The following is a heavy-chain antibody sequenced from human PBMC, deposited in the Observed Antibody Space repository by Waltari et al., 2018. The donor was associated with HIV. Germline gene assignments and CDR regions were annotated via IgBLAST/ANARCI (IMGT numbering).Heavy chain of an antibody. CDR1: GGSIRSSNW. J-gene: IGHJ4*02. D-gene: IGHD5-12*01. CDR3: ARDAIRAFNIVATIGFGVY. CDR2: IYQSGST. V-gene: IGHV4-4*02. Sequence: QVQLQESGPGLVKPSGTLSLPCAVSGGSIRSSNWWSLLRQPPGKGLEWIGEIYQSGSTNYNPSLKSRVTISVDKSKNQFSLKLSSVTAADTAVYYCARDAIRAFNIVATIGFGVYWGQGTLVTVSS.